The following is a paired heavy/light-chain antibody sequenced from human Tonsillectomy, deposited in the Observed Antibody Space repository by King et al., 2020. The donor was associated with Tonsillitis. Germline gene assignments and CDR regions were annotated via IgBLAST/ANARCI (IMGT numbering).Heavy chain of an antibody. Sequence: LLVESGGGLVQPGGSLRLSCAASGFTFRSYWMTWVRQAPGKGLEWVANIKEDGSEEYYVDSVKGRFTISRDNAENSLYLQLNGLRAEDTAVYYCARDKGGSPGCSSPYTCGDFYYYMDVWGKGTTVTVSS. CDR1: GFTFRSYW. D-gene: IGHD2-2*01. CDR2: IKEDGSEE. J-gene: IGHJ6*03. V-gene: IGHV3-7*04. CDR3: ARDKGGSPGCSSPYTCGDFYYYMDV.
Light chain of an antibody. Sequence: DIQMTQSPLSLSASVGDRVTITCRASQGINTYLNWYQQKPGRAPNLLIYATSNLHGGVPSRFSGSRSGTEFTLTISSLQPEDFATYYCQQSHSVPNTFGQGTKLEIK. CDR3: QQSHSVPNT. V-gene: IGKV1-39*01. J-gene: IGKJ2*01. CDR2: ATS. CDR1: QGINTY.